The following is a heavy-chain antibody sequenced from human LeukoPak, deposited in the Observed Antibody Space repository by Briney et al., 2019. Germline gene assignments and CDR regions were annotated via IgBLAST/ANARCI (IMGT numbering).Heavy chain of an antibody. J-gene: IGHJ4*02. D-gene: IGHD2-15*01. Sequence: PSETLSLTCTVSGGSISSYYWSWIRQPPGKRLEWIGYIYYSGSTNYNPSLKSRVTISVDTSKNQFSLKLSSVTAADTAVYYCARLPATQVYWGQGTLVTVSS. V-gene: IGHV4-59*08. CDR2: IYYSGST. CDR3: ARLPATQVY. CDR1: GGSISSYY.